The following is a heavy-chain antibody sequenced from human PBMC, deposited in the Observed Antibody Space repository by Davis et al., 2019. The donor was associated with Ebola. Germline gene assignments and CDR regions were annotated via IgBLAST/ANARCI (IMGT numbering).Heavy chain of an antibody. V-gene: IGHV6-1*01. CDR3: ARSRERYYDL. CDR2: TYYRSKWYT. Sequence: SQTLSLTCAISGDSVSSNSAAWNWTRQSPSRGLEWLGRTYYRSKWYTDYAVAVKSRITINPDTSKNQVSLQLNSVTPEDTAEYYCARSRERYYDLWGRGTLVTVSS. CDR1: GDSVSSNSAA. J-gene: IGHJ2*01.